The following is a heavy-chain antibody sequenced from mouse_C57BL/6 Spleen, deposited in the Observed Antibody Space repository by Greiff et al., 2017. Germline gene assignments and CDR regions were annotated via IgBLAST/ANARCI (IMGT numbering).Heavy chain of an antibody. Sequence: EVKLVESGGGLVQPKGSLKLSCAASGFSFNTYAMNWVRQAPGKGLEWVARIRSKSNNYATYYADSVKDRFTISRDDSESMLYLQMNNLKTEDTAMYYCVREGSRGYYAMDYWGQGTSVTVSS. CDR3: VREGSRGYYAMDY. CDR1: GFSFNTYA. CDR2: IRSKSNNYAT. D-gene: IGHD1-1*01. V-gene: IGHV10-1*01. J-gene: IGHJ4*01.